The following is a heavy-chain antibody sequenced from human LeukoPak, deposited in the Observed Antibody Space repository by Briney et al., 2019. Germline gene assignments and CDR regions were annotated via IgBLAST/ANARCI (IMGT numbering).Heavy chain of an antibody. Sequence: GRSLRLSCSAPGFTFDDYAMPWVRQAPGKGLEWVSRISWNSGSIGYADSVKGRFTISRDNAKNSLYLQTNSLRAEDTALYYCAKDRASTVPYYFDYWGQGTLVTVSS. CDR1: GFTFDDYA. CDR2: ISWNSGSI. J-gene: IGHJ4*02. D-gene: IGHD4-17*01. CDR3: AKDRASTVPYYFDY. V-gene: IGHV3-9*01.